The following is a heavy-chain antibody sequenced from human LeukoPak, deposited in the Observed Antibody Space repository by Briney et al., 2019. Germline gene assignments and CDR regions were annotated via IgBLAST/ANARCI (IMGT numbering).Heavy chain of an antibody. CDR3: ARGQHVDIVATIQPDY. V-gene: IGHV1-8*01. D-gene: IGHD5-12*01. CDR2: MNPNSGNT. Sequence: ASVKVSCKASGYTFTSYDINWVRQATGQGLEWMGWMNPNSGNTGYAQKFRGRVTMTRNTSISTAYMELSSLRSEDTAVYYCARGQHVDIVATIQPDYWGQGTLVTVSS. CDR1: GYTFTSYD. J-gene: IGHJ4*02.